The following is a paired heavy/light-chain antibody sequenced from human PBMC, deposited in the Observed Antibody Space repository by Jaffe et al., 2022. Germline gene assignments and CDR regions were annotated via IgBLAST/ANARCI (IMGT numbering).Light chain of an antibody. J-gene: IGKJ5*01. CDR2: SAS. CDR3: QQSHSFPIT. Sequence: DIQMTQSPSSLSASVGDRVTITCRASQSVSNHLNWYQQRPGKAPKLLIHSASSLQSGVPSRFSGSGSGTDFTLTITSPQPEDFATYYCQQSHSFPITFGQGTRLEIK. V-gene: IGKV1-39*01. CDR1: QSVSNH.
Heavy chain of an antibody. V-gene: IGHV3-7*05. CDR1: GFTFNRHW. D-gene: IGHD6-19*01. Sequence: EVQLEESGGGLVQPGGSLTLSCAASGFTFNRHWMSWVRQAPGKGLEWVANINEDGSAKHPVDSVKGRFTFSRDNAKNSLYLQMSSLRAEDTAIYYCARIDWAVAPAWHFALWGRGTLVTVSS. J-gene: IGHJ2*01. CDR2: INEDGSAK. CDR3: ARIDWAVAPAWHFAL.